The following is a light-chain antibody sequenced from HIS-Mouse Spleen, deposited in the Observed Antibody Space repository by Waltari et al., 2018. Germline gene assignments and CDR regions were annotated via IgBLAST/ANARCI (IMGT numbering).Light chain of an antibody. CDR1: QSVSSN. J-gene: IGKJ3*01. CDR2: GAS. V-gene: IGKV3-15*01. CDR3: QQYNNWQFT. Sequence: EIVMTQSPATLSVSPGERATLSCTASQSVSSNLAWYQQKPSQAPRLLIYGASTRATGIPARFSGSGSGTEFTLTISSMQSEDFAVYYCQQYNNWQFTFGPGTKVDIK.